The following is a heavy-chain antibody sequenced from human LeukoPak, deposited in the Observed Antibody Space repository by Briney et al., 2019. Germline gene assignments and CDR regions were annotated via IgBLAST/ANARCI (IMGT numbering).Heavy chain of an antibody. CDR1: GFSFSTSAAG. J-gene: IGHJ4*02. CDR2: ISWDDTK. Sequence: SGPTLVKPTQTLTLTCTFSGFSFSTSAAGVGWIRQPPGKALEWLALISWDDTKHYSPSLKSRLTITKDTSKNQVVLIMTNMDPADTATYYCAHRSRGYGYGIDYWGQGALVTVSS. V-gene: IGHV2-5*02. CDR3: AHRSRGYGYGIDY. D-gene: IGHD5-18*01.